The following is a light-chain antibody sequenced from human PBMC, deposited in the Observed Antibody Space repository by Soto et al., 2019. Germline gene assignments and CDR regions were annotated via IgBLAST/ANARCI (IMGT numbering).Light chain of an antibody. V-gene: IGLV2-14*03. CDR3: SSYTSSITYV. Sequence: QSALTQPASVSGSPGQSITISCTGTSSDVGGYNFVSWYQQHPGKAPKLMIFEVSHRPSGVSDRFSGSKSGNTASLTTSGLQAEDEADYYCSSYTSSITYVFGTGTKVTVL. CDR2: EVS. J-gene: IGLJ1*01. CDR1: SSDVGGYNF.